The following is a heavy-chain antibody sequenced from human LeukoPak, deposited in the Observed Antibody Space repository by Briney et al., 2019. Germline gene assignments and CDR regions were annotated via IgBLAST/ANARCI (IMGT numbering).Heavy chain of an antibody. CDR3: ARRGQHYYGSGSYYLKSRYYYYYMDV. Sequence: PSETLSLTCAVYGGSFSGYYWSWIRQPPGKGLEWIGEINHSGSTNYNPSLKGRVTISVDTSKNQFSLKLSSVTAADTAVYYCARRGQHYYGSGSYYLKSRYYYYYMDVWGKGTTVTVSS. CDR2: INHSGST. J-gene: IGHJ6*03. V-gene: IGHV4-34*01. D-gene: IGHD3-10*01. CDR1: GGSFSGYY.